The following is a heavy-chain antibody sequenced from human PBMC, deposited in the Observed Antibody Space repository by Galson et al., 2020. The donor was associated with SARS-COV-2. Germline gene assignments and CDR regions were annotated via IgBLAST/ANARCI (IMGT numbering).Heavy chain of an antibody. V-gene: IGHV3-30*01. CDR1: GFTFSSYA. CDR3: ARGSYDSSGYYELAFDI. CDR2: ISYDGSNK. Sequence: GGSLRLSCAASGFTFSSYAMHWVRQAPGKGLEWVAVISYDGSNKYYADSVKGRLTISRDNSKNTLYLQMNSLRAEDTAVYYCARGSYDSSGYYELAFDIWGQGTMVTVSS. J-gene: IGHJ3*02. D-gene: IGHD3-22*01.